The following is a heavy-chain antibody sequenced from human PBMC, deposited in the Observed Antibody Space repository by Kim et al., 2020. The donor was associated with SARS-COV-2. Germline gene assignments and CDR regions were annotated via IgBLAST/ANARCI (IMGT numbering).Heavy chain of an antibody. D-gene: IGHD6-19*01. CDR2: IRSRPRSYAT. V-gene: IGHV3-73*01. CDR3: TSSGVAGLL. CDR1: GFMFSGSA. Sequence: GGSLRLSCSASGFMFSGSAMHWVRQASGKGPEWVGRIRSRPRSYATSYAESVKCRFTISRDDYKNMAYLHMDSLNIEDTAIYSCTSSGVAGLLWSQGTLVTVSS. J-gene: IGHJ1*01.